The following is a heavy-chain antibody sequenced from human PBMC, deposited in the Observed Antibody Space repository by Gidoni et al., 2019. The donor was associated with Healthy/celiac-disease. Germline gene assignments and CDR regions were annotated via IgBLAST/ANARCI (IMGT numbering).Heavy chain of an antibody. D-gene: IGHD3-10*01. Sequence: EVQLVQSGAEVKKPGESLRISCKGSGYSFTSYWISWVRQMPGKGLEWLGRIDPGDSYTNYRPSFQGHVTISADKSISTAYLQWSSLKASDTAMYYCARRWFGEYYYGMDVWGQGTTVTVSS. CDR1: GYSFTSYW. CDR3: ARRWFGEYYYGMDV. J-gene: IGHJ6*02. V-gene: IGHV5-10-1*01. CDR2: IDPGDSYT.